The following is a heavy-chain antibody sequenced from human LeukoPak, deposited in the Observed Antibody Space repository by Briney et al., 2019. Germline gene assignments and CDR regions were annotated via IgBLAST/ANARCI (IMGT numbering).Heavy chain of an antibody. CDR3: VRDPRYYHYMDV. CDR1: GFTFSSYA. CDR2: ISTDGITT. J-gene: IGHJ6*03. Sequence: PGGSLRLSCAASGFTFSSYAMSWVRQAPGKGLVWVSRISTDGITTTYADSVKGRFTVSRDNAKNTLYLQMNSLRAEDTAVYYCVRDPRYYHYMDVWGKGTTVTVSS. V-gene: IGHV3-74*01.